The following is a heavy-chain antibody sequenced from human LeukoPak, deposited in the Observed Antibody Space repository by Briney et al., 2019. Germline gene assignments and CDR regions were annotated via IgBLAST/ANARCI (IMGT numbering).Heavy chain of an antibody. CDR2: LYYSGTT. CDR1: GGSISSSNYY. J-gene: IGHJ5*02. D-gene: IGHD3-10*01. V-gene: IGHV4-39*07. CDR3: ARDSFGELWFDP. Sequence: TSETLSLTCTVSGGSISSSNYYWGWIRQPPGKGLDWIGSLYYSGTTYYNPSLKSRVTISVDTSKNQFSLKLSSVTAADTAVYYCARDSFGELWFDPWGQGTLVTVSS.